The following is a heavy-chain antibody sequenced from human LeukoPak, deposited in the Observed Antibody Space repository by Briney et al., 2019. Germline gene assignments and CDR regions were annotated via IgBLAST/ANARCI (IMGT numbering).Heavy chain of an antibody. CDR2: INHSGST. V-gene: IGHV4-34*01. CDR3: ARDSSPWGTGEFDP. CDR1: GGSFSGYY. Sequence: SETLSLTCAVYGGSFSGYYWSWIRQPPGKGLEWIGEINHSGSTNYNPSLKSRVTISVDTSKNQFSLKLSSVTAADTAVYYCARDSSPWGTGEFDPWGQGNLVTVSS. D-gene: IGHD3-16*01. J-gene: IGHJ5*02.